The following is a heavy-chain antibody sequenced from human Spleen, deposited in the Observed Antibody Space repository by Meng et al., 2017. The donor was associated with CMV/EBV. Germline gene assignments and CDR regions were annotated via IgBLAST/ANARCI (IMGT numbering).Heavy chain of an antibody. V-gene: IGHV3-11*01. CDR1: GFTFSDYY. CDR3: ARDQNVYRYLEWFDY. Sequence: GGSLRLSCAASGFTFSDYYMSWIRQAPGKGLEWVSYISSSGSTIYYADSVKGRFTISRDNSKNTVWLQMNSLRAEDTAIYYCARDQNVYRYLEWFDYWGQGTLVTVSS. D-gene: IGHD3-3*01. J-gene: IGHJ4*02. CDR2: ISSSGSTI.